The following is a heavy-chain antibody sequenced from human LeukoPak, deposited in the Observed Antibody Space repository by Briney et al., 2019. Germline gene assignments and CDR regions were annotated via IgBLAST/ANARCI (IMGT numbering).Heavy chain of an antibody. CDR2: ISAYGGNT. Sequence: ASVKVPCKASGYTFTTYGISWVRQAPGQGLEWMGWISAYGGNTDYAQKFQGRVTMTTDTSTSTAYMELRSLRLDDTAVYYCARGEITMVRGVIIWDYMDVWGKGTTVTVSS. J-gene: IGHJ6*03. V-gene: IGHV1-18*01. D-gene: IGHD3-10*01. CDR1: GYTFTTYG. CDR3: ARGEITMVRGVIIWDYMDV.